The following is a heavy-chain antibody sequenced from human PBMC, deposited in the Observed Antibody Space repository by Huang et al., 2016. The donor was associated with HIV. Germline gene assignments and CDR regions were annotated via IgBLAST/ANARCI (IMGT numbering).Heavy chain of an antibody. CDR1: GFTFSSYS. V-gene: IGHV3-48*01. CDR2: MSSSSSTI. J-gene: IGHJ6*03. Sequence: EVQLVESGGGLVQPGGSLRLSCAASGFTFSSYSMKWVRQAPGKGVEWVSYMSSSSSTIYYADSVKGRFTISRDNGKNSLYLQMNSLRAEDTAVYYCARGDSSSWYQMHYYYYMDVWGKGTTVTVSS. D-gene: IGHD6-13*01. CDR3: ARGDSSSWYQMHYYYYMDV.